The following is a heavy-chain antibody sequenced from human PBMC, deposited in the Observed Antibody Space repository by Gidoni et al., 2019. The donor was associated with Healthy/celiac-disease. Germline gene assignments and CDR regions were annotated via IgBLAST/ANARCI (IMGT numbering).Heavy chain of an antibody. D-gene: IGHD4-17*01. CDR3: ARVQAPVTTLGDFGY. Sequence: QVQLQESGPGLVKPSQTLSLTCTVSGGSISSGGYYWSWIRHHPGKGLEWIGYIYYSGSTYYNPSLKSRVTISVDTSKNQFSLKLSSVTAADTAVYYCARVQAPVTTLGDFGYWGQGTLVTVSS. CDR1: GGSISSGGYY. J-gene: IGHJ4*02. V-gene: IGHV4-31*03. CDR2: IYYSGST.